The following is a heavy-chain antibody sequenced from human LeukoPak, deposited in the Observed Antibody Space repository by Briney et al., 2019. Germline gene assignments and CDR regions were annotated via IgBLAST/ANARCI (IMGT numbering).Heavy chain of an antibody. CDR1: GFIFSNFW. V-gene: IGHV3-7*01. J-gene: IGHJ4*02. Sequence: PGGSLTLSCAASGFIFSNFWMSWVRQAPGKGPEWVANIKQDGEETYYLDSVKGRFTVSRDNAKNSLYLQMNTLRAEDTAVYYCARGLQAVAAAFDYWGQGTLVTVSS. CDR3: ARGLQAVAAAFDY. CDR2: IKQDGEET. D-gene: IGHD6-19*01.